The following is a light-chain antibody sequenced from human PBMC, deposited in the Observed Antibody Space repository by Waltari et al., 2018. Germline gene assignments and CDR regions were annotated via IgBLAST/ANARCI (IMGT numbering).Light chain of an antibody. V-gene: IGLV2-14*03. CDR2: DVI. CDR1: SSDVGDHNS. CDR3: SAYTRGVV. Sequence: QSALTQIASVAGSPGQSITISCTGTSSDVGDHNSVSWYQQHPGKLPKLLIYDVISRPAGFSTRFPGSKSGNKASLTISGLQAEDEADYYCSAYTRGVVFGGGTQLTVL. J-gene: IGLJ2*01.